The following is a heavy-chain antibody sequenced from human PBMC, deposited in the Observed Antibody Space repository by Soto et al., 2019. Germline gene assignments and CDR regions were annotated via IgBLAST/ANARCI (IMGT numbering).Heavy chain of an antibody. V-gene: IGHV1-24*01. CDR1: VYTLTELS. D-gene: IGHD5-12*01. Sequence: ASVKVCCKVSVYTLTELSMQWVRQAPGKGLEWMGGFDPEDGETIYAQKFQGRVTMTEDTSTDTAYMELSSLRSEDTAVYYCATVPIVATIGGGYYWGQGTLVTVSS. CDR2: FDPEDGET. CDR3: ATVPIVATIGGGYY. J-gene: IGHJ4*02.